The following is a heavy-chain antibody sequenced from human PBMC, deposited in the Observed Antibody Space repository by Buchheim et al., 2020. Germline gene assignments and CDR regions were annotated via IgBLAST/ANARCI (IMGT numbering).Heavy chain of an antibody. V-gene: IGHV3-7*01. CDR1: GFTFSSYW. CDR3: ARDDYSNYVGHGMDV. Sequence: EVQLVESGGGLVQPGGSLRLSCAASGFTFSSYWMSWVRQAPGKGREWVANIKQDGSEKYYVDSVKGRFTISRDNAKNSLYLQMNSLRAEDTAVYYCARDDYSNYVGHGMDVWGQGTT. J-gene: IGHJ6*02. CDR2: IKQDGSEK. D-gene: IGHD4-11*01.